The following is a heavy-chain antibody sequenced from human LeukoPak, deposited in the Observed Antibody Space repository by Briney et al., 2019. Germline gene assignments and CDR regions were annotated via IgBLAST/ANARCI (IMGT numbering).Heavy chain of an antibody. Sequence: PGGSLRLSCAASGFTFSSYAMSWVRQAPGKGLEWVSAISGSSGSTYYADSVKGRFTISRDNSKNTLYLQMNSLRAEDTAVYYCANPSHGDYPLDYWGQGTLVTVSS. J-gene: IGHJ4*02. D-gene: IGHD4-17*01. CDR3: ANPSHGDYPLDY. V-gene: IGHV3-23*01. CDR2: ISGSSGST. CDR1: GFTFSSYA.